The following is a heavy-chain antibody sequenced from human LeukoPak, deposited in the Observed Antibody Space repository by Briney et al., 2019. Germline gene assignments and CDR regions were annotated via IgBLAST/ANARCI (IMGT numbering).Heavy chain of an antibody. V-gene: IGHV4-39*07. Sequence: SETLSLTCTVSGGSISSSSYYWGWIRQPPGKGLEWIGSIYYSGSTYYNPSLKSRVTISVDTSKNQFSLKLSSVTAADTAVYYCASHRAVAEWSLFDYWGQGTLVTVSS. CDR2: IYYSGST. D-gene: IGHD6-13*01. CDR3: ASHRAVAEWSLFDY. J-gene: IGHJ4*02. CDR1: GGSISSSSYY.